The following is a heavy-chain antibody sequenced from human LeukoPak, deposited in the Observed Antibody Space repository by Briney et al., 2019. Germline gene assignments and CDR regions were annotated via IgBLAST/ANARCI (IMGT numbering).Heavy chain of an antibody. V-gene: IGHV1-18*04. CDR2: ISAYNGNT. Sequence: GASVKVSCKASGYTFTCYYMHWVRQAPGQGLEWMGWISAYNGNTNYAQKLQGRVTMTTDTSTSTAYMELRSLRSDDTAVYYCARDQLEWELSYPGAFDIWGQGTMVTVSS. CDR1: GYTFTCYY. J-gene: IGHJ3*02. D-gene: IGHD1-26*01. CDR3: ARDQLEWELSYPGAFDI.